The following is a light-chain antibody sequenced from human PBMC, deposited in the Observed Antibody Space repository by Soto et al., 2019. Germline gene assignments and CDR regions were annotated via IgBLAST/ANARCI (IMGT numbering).Light chain of an antibody. J-gene: IGLJ2*01. CDR1: SSNIGADYD. CDR2: INT. CDR3: QSYDSSLSGVL. Sequence: QSVLTQPPSVSGAPGQRGTISCTGSSSNIGADYDVHWYQQLPGTAPKLLIYINTNRPSGVPDRFSGSKSGTSASLAITGLQDEDEADYYCQSYDSSLSGVLFGGGTKLTVL. V-gene: IGLV1-40*01.